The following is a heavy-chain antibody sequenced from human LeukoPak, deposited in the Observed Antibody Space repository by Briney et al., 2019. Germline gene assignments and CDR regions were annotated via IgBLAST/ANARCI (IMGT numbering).Heavy chain of an antibody. Sequence: SETLSLTCAVYGGSFRGYYWSWIRQSPGKGLEWIGEINHSGSTNYNPSLKSRVTISVDTSKNQFSLKLSSVTAADTAVYYCARETITSPYYYDSSGSHYPDYWGQGTLVTVSS. CDR1: GGSFRGYY. J-gene: IGHJ4*02. CDR2: INHSGST. V-gene: IGHV4-34*01. CDR3: ARETITSPYYYDSSGSHYPDY. D-gene: IGHD3-22*01.